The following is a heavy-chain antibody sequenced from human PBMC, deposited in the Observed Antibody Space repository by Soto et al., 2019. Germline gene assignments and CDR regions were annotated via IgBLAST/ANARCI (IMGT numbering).Heavy chain of an antibody. Sequence: PSETLSLTCAVSGGSISSGGYSWSWIRQPPGKGLEWIGYIYHSGSTYYNPSLKSRVTISVDASKNQFSLRLSSLTAADTAVYYCARSMHYSDGSNYSPFDYWGQGTLVTVSS. CDR2: IYHSGST. V-gene: IGHV4-30-2*01. D-gene: IGHD3-22*01. CDR3: ARSMHYSDGSNYSPFDY. J-gene: IGHJ4*02. CDR1: GGSISSGGYS.